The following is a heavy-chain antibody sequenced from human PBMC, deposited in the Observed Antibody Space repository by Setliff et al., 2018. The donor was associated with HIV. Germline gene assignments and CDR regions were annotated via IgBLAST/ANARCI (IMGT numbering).Heavy chain of an antibody. V-gene: IGHV4-4*02. J-gene: IGHJ4*02. Sequence: SETLSLTCAVSGGSISSSNWWSWVRQPPGKGLEWIGEIYHGGSTNYNSSLKSRVTISVDKSKNQFSLKLNSVTAADTAVYYCVRASLPGNHVFFDYWGQGRLVTVSS. CDR3: VRASLPGNHVFFDY. CDR1: GGSISSSNW. CDR2: IYHGGST.